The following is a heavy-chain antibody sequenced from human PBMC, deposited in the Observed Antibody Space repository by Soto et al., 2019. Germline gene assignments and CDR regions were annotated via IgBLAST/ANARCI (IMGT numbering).Heavy chain of an antibody. CDR2: IIPIFGTA. J-gene: IGHJ4*02. CDR3: ARGILYPTYYYDSSGHYGHDY. D-gene: IGHD3-22*01. Sequence: SVKVSCKASGGTFSSYAISWVRQAPGQGLEWMGGIIPIFGTANYAQKFQGRVTITADESTSTAYMELSSLRSEDTAVYYCARGILYPTYYYDSSGHYGHDYWGQGTLVTVSS. V-gene: IGHV1-69*13. CDR1: GGTFSSYA.